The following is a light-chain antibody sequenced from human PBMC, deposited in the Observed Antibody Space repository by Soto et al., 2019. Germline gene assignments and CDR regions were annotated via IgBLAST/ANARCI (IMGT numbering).Light chain of an antibody. J-gene: IGLJ3*02. CDR3: SSYTSSVTVV. CDR1: SSDVGGYNY. V-gene: IGLV2-14*01. CDR2: EVS. Sequence: QSALTQPASVSGSPGQSITISCTGTSSDVGGYNYVTWYQHHPGKAPKLIIYEVSNRPSGVSSRFSGSKSGNTASLTSSGLQAEDEADYYCSSYTSSVTVVFGGGTKLTVL.